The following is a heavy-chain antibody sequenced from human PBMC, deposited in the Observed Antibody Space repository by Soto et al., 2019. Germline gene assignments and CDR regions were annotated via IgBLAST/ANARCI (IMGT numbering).Heavy chain of an antibody. V-gene: IGHV1-2*02. CDR1: GYTFTAYY. CDR2: INPNSGGT. Sequence: QVQLVQSGAEVKKPGASVKVSCKASGYTFTAYYMHWLRQAPGQGLEWMGWINPNSGGTKYAQKFQGRVTMTNDTYITTAYMELSRLGSADTAVYYCARGDFDSSANYYAGWFDPWGQGTLVTVSS. CDR3: ARGDFDSSANYYAGWFDP. D-gene: IGHD3-22*01. J-gene: IGHJ5*02.